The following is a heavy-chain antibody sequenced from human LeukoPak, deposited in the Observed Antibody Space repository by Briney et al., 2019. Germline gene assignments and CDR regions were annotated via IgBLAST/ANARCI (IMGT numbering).Heavy chain of an antibody. J-gene: IGHJ5*02. D-gene: IGHD2-15*01. Sequence: PSETLSLTCTVSGGSISSSNYYWGWIRQPPGKGLEWIGSIYHAGYTYYNPSLKSRVTLSLDTSNNQVSLRLSSVTAADTAVYYCARLGYCSGGSCYYNWFDPWGQGTLVTVSS. CDR3: ARLGYCSGGSCYYNWFDP. CDR2: IYHAGYT. V-gene: IGHV4-39*07. CDR1: GGSISSSNYY.